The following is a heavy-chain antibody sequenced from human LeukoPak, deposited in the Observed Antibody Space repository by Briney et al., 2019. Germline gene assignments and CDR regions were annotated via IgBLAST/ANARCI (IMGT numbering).Heavy chain of an antibody. V-gene: IGHV4-39*02. CDR3: ASGSGYFFNY. CDR1: GASISRINYY. D-gene: IGHD1-14*01. CDR2: IYSTVST. Sequence: KSSETLSLTCTVSGASISRINYYWGCIRQPPGKGLEWLGTIYSTVSTYYNASLKSRVTISVDTSKNHFSLKLSSVTAADTAAYYCASGSGYFFNYWGQGTLVTVSS. J-gene: IGHJ4*01.